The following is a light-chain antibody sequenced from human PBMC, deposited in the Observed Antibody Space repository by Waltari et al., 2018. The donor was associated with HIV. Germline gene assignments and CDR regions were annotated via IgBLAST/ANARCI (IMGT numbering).Light chain of an antibody. V-gene: IGKV3-15*01. CDR2: GAS. J-gene: IGKJ2*01. Sequence: EIVMTHSPVTLSVYPGERATLACRASQSISGNLAWYQQKPGQAPRLLIYGASTRATGIPARFSGSGSGTEFTLTISSLQSEDFAVYYCQQYNNWPRTFGQGTKLEIK. CDR1: QSISGN. CDR3: QQYNNWPRT.